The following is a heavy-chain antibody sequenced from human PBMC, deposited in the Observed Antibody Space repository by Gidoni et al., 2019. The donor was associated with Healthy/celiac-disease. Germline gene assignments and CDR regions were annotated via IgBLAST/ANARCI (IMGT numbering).Heavy chain of an antibody. J-gene: IGHJ6*03. CDR1: GFTFSSYA. CDR3: AKAGGGSSGRYYYMDV. Sequence: EVQLLESGGGLVQPGGSLRLSCVASGFTFSSYAMSWVRQAPGKGLEWVSAISGSGGSTYYADSVKGRFTISRDNSKNTLYLQMNSLRAEDTAVYYCAKAGGGSSGRYYYMDVWGKGTTVTVSS. V-gene: IGHV3-23*01. CDR2: ISGSGGST. D-gene: IGHD6-6*01.